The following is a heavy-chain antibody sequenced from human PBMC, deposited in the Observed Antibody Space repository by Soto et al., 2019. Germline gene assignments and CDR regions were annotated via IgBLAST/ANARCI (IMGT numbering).Heavy chain of an antibody. Sequence: SETLSLTCTVSGGSISSYYWSWIRQPPGKGLEWIGYIYYSGSTNYNPSLKSRVTISVDTSKNQFSLKLSSVTAADTAVYYCARATFNGFWSGYSGWFDPWGQGTLVTVSS. CDR2: IYYSGST. J-gene: IGHJ5*02. D-gene: IGHD3-3*01. V-gene: IGHV4-59*01. CDR1: GGSISSYY. CDR3: ARATFNGFWSGYSGWFDP.